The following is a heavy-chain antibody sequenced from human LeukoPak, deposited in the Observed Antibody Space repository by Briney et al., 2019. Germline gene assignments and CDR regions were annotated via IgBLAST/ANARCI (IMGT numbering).Heavy chain of an antibody. J-gene: IGHJ4*02. Sequence: GGALMLSCAGSGFTFSDYYMSWIRQAPGKGLEWVSYISCSGSTISYADSVKGRFTISRDNAKNSLYLQMNSLRAEDTAVYYCARQPVTIFGVAPFDYWGQGTLATVSS. CDR1: GFTFSDYY. CDR2: ISCSGSTI. CDR3: ARQPVTIFGVAPFDY. V-gene: IGHV3-11*04. D-gene: IGHD3-3*01.